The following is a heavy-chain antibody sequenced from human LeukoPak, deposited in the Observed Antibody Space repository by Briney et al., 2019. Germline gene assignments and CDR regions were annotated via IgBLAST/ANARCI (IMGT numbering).Heavy chain of an antibody. CDR1: GFTFSSYS. CDR2: ISISSSYI. CDR3: ASGIAVAGPYFDY. Sequence: PGGSLRLSCAASGFTFSSYSMIWVRQAPGKGLEWVSSISISSSYIFYADSVRGRFTISRDNAKNSLYLQMNSLRAEDTAVYYCASGIAVAGPYFDYWGQGTLVTVSS. D-gene: IGHD6-19*01. V-gene: IGHV3-21*01. J-gene: IGHJ4*02.